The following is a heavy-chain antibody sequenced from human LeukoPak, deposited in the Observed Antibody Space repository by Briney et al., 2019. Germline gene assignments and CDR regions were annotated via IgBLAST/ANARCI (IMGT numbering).Heavy chain of an antibody. CDR1: GFTFNSYW. CDR3: AKRSAESSGYFDY. CDR2: INSDGSST. J-gene: IGHJ4*02. D-gene: IGHD6-19*01. Sequence: PGGSLRLSCAASGFTFNSYWMHWVRQAPGKGLVWVSRINSDGSSTSSADSVKGRFTISRDNAKNTLYLRMNSLRAEDTAIYYCAKRSAESSGYFDYWGQGTLVTVSS. V-gene: IGHV3-74*01.